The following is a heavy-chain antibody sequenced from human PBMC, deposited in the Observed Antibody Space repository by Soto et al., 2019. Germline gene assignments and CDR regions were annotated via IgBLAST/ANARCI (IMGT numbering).Heavy chain of an antibody. Sequence: GGSLRLSCAASGFTFSSYAMSWVRQAPGKGLEWVSAISGSGGSTYYADSVKGRFTISRDNSKNTLYLQMNSLRAEDTAVYYCAKVSGSVLNRNWFDPWGQGTLVTVSS. J-gene: IGHJ5*02. CDR1: GFTFSSYA. D-gene: IGHD1-26*01. CDR3: AKVSGSVLNRNWFDP. CDR2: ISGSGGST. V-gene: IGHV3-23*01.